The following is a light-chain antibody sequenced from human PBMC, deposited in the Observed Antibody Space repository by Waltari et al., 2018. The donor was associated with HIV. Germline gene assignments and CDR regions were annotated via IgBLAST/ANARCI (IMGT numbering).Light chain of an antibody. Sequence: DVVVTQSPLSLPVTLGQPASISCRSSQSLVHSDGNTYLNWFQQRPGQSPRRLIYKVSNRASGVPDRFSGSGSGTDFTLRITRVEAEDVGVYYCMQETHWPPYTFGQGTKLEIK. J-gene: IGKJ2*01. CDR3: MQETHWPPYT. V-gene: IGKV2-30*02. CDR2: KVS. CDR1: QSLVHSDGNTY.